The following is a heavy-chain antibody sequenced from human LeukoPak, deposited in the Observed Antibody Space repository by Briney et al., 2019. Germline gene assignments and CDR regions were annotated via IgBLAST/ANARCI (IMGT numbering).Heavy chain of an antibody. CDR1: GGSFSGYY. CDR2: INHSGST. V-gene: IGHV4-34*01. Sequence: PSETLSLTCAVYGGSFSGYYWSWIRQPPGKGLEWIGEINHSGSTNYNPSLKSRVTISVDTSKNQFSLKLSSVTAADTAVYYCARAKVVSGTLDYWGQGTLVTVSS. J-gene: IGHJ4*02. D-gene: IGHD3-22*01. CDR3: ARAKVVSGTLDY.